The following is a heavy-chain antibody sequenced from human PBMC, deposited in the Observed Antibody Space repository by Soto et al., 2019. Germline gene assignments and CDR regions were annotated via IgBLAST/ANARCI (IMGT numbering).Heavy chain of an antibody. Sequence: GGSLRLSCAASGFTFGSYGMHWVRQAPGKGLEWVAVIWYDGSNKYYADSVKGRFTISRDNSKNTLYLQMNSLRAEDTAVYYCARDSTDIVVVPAAISYYYYMDVWGKGTTVTVSS. CDR3: ARDSTDIVVVPAAISYYYYMDV. V-gene: IGHV3-33*01. D-gene: IGHD2-2*01. CDR2: IWYDGSNK. CDR1: GFTFGSYG. J-gene: IGHJ6*03.